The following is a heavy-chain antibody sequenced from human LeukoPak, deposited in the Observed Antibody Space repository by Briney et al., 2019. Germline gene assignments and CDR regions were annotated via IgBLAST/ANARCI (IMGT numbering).Heavy chain of an antibody. CDR1: GGSISSYY. D-gene: IGHD3-3*01. V-gene: IGHV4-59*08. CDR3: ARHYDRVNYFDY. J-gene: IGHJ4*02. CDR2: IYYSGST. Sequence: SETLSLTCTVSGGSISSYYWSWIRQPPGKGLEWIGYIYYSGSTNYNPSLKSRVTISVDTSKNQSSLKLSSVTAADTAVYYCARHYDRVNYFDYWGQGTLVTVSS.